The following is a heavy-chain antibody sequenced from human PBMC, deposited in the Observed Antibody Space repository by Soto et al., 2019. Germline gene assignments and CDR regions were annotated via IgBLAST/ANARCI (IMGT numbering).Heavy chain of an antibody. CDR1: GYSFVTSG. CDR2: ISVYNGNT. V-gene: IGHV1-18*01. Sequence: QVKLVQSGTEVKKPGASIKVSCKASGYSFVTSGMTWVRQAPGQGLEWMGWISVYNGNTNYDQKLQDRVTMTTDRATNTAYLEVRNLRSDDTAVYYCARAGQYYAASGYADWGQGTLVTVSS. J-gene: IGHJ4*02. CDR3: ARAGQYYAASGYAD. D-gene: IGHD3-22*01.